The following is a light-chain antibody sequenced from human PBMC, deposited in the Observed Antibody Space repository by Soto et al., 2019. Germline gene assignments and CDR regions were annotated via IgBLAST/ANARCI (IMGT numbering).Light chain of an antibody. CDR1: SSNIGNNY. CDR2: ENN. V-gene: IGLV1-51*02. Sequence: QSVLTQPPSVSAAPGQKVTISCSGSSSNIGNNYVSWYQQLPGTAPKLLIYENNKRPSGIPDRFSGSKSGTSATLGITGLQTGDEADCYCGTWDSSLSAGNVVFGGGTKLTVL. CDR3: GTWDSSLSAGNVV. J-gene: IGLJ2*01.